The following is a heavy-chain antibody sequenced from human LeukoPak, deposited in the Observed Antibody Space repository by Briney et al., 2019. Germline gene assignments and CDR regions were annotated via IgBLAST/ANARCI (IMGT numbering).Heavy chain of an antibody. CDR3: ASTYYYDSSGYYPDDY. CDR1: GGTFSSYA. CDR2: IIPILGIA. V-gene: IGHV1-69*04. Sequence: SVKVSCKGSGGTFSSYAISWVRQAPGQGLEWMGRIIPILGIANYAQKFQGRVTITADKSTSTAYMELSSLRSEDTAVYYCASTYYYDSSGYYPDDYWGQGTLVTVSS. J-gene: IGHJ4*02. D-gene: IGHD3-22*01.